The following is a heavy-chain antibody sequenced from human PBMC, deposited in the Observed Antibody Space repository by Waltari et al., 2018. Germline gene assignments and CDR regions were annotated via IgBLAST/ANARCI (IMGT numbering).Heavy chain of an antibody. CDR1: GFTFSSYG. V-gene: IGHV3-30*18. D-gene: IGHD2-21*02. J-gene: IGHJ4*02. Sequence: QVQLVESGGGVVQPGRSLRLSCAASGFTFSSYGVHWFRQAPGKGLEWVAVIWYDGSNKYYADSVKGRFTISRDNSKNTLYLQMNSLRAEDTAMYYCAKGVVTLGYYFDYWGQGTLVTVSS. CDR2: IWYDGSNK. CDR3: AKGVVTLGYYFDY.